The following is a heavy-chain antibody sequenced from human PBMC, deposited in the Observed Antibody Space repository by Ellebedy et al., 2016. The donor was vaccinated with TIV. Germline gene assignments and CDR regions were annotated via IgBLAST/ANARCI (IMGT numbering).Heavy chain of an antibody. CDR2: IRSDGSNK. J-gene: IGHJ6*02. CDR3: AKGTGSRRNGMDV. V-gene: IGHV3-30*02. CDR1: GFTFSSYG. D-gene: IGHD2-8*02. Sequence: GESLKISCAASGFTFSSYGIHWVRQAPGKGLEWVAFIRSDGSNKYYADSVKGRCTISRDNSKNTLYLEMNSLRIEDTALNYCAKGTGSRRNGMDVWGQGTTVTVSS.